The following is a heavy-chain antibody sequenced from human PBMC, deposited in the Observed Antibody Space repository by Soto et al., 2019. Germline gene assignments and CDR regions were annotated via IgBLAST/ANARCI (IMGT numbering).Heavy chain of an antibody. J-gene: IGHJ4*02. V-gene: IGHV4-59*08. CDR3: ARAYSYGYGLYFDY. Sequence: PSETLSLTCTVSSGSISSYYWSWIRQPPGKGLELIGYIYYSGSANYNPSLKSRVTISVDTSKNQFSLKLSSVTAADTAVYYCARAYSYGYGLYFDYWGQGTLVTVS. D-gene: IGHD5-18*01. CDR1: SGSISSYY. CDR2: IYYSGSA.